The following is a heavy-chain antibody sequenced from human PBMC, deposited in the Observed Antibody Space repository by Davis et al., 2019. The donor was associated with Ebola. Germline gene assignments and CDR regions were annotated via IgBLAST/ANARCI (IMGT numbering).Heavy chain of an antibody. Sequence: MPSETLSLTCTVSGGSISSYYWSWIRQPPGKGLEWIGYIYHSGSTYYNPSLKSRVTISVDRSKNQFSLKLSSVTAADTAVYYCARARHYSYYGMDVWGQGTTVTVSS. CDR1: GGSISSYY. V-gene: IGHV4-59*01. J-gene: IGHJ6*02. CDR3: ARARHYSYYGMDV. CDR2: IYHSGST.